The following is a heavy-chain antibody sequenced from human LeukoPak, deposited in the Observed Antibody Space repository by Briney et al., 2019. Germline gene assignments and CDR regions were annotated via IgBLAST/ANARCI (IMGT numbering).Heavy chain of an antibody. CDR1: GFTFSSYA. Sequence: GGSLRLFCAASGFTFSSYAMSWVRQAPGKGLEWVSAISTSGGDTYYAVSVKGRFTISRDNSKNTLYLQMNSLRAEDTAVYYCARWLQRPIDFWGQGTLVTVSS. D-gene: IGHD5-24*01. V-gene: IGHV3-23*01. CDR3: ARWLQRPIDF. J-gene: IGHJ4*02. CDR2: ISTSGGDT.